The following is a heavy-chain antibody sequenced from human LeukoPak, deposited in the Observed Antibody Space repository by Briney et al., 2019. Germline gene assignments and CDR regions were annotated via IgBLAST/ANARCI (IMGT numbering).Heavy chain of an antibody. J-gene: IGHJ4*02. CDR1: GGSISSYY. Sequence: PSETLSLTCTVSGGSISSYYWSWIRQPPGKGLEWIGYIYYSGSTDFNPSLKSRVTISVDTSKNQFSLRLTSVTAADTAVYYCARLRGITVAQYYFDYWGQGTLVTVSS. CDR3: ARLRGITVAQYYFDY. CDR2: IYYSGST. D-gene: IGHD6-19*01. V-gene: IGHV4-59*08.